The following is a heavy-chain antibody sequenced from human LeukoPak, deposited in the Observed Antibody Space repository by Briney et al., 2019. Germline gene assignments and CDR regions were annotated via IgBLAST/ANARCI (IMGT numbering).Heavy chain of an antibody. V-gene: IGHV3-30*18. Sequence: GGSLRLSCAASGFTFSSYGMHWVRQAPGKGLEWVAVISYDGSNKYYADSVKGRFTISRDNSKNTLYLQMSSLRAEDTAVYYCAKDAYDSSGYYNYWGKGTLVTVSS. CDR1: GFTFSSYG. D-gene: IGHD3-22*01. CDR2: ISYDGSNK. CDR3: AKDAYDSSGYYNY. J-gene: IGHJ4*02.